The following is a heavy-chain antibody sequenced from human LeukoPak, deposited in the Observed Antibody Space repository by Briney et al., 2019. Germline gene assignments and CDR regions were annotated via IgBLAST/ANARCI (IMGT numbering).Heavy chain of an antibody. CDR3: ARNLAAAGHNWFDP. J-gene: IGHJ5*02. V-gene: IGHV1-2*02. Sequence: ASVKVSCTASGYTFTGYYMHWVRQAPGQGLEWMGWINPTSGGTNYAQKFQGRVTMTRDTSISTAYMELSRLRSDDTAVYYCARNLAAAGHNWFDPWGQGTLVTVSS. D-gene: IGHD6-13*01. CDR2: INPTSGGT. CDR1: GYTFTGYY.